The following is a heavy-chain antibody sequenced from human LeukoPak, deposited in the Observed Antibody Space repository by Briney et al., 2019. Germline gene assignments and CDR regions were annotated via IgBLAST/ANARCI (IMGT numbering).Heavy chain of an antibody. CDR1: GGSVTSYY. Sequence: SETLSLTCTVSGGSVTSYYCNWVRQPPGRGLEWIGYIYYSGGTNYNPSLESRVTMSLDTAKNQFSLKLRSVTAEDTAVYYCATTGATSPSSASWFNIEYWGQGTLVPVSS. D-gene: IGHD6-13*01. V-gene: IGHV4-59*08. J-gene: IGHJ4*02. CDR3: ATTGATSPSSASWFNIEY. CDR2: IYYSGGT.